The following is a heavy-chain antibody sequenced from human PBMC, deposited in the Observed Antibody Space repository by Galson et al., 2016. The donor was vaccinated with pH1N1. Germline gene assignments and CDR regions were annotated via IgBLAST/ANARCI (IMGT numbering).Heavy chain of an antibody. J-gene: IGHJ4*02. CDR1: GGSISSGSYY. V-gene: IGHV4-61*09. CDR2: IYTSGST. D-gene: IGHD6-6*01. CDR3: ARIQGSSEWGYYFDY. Sequence: TLSLTCTVSGGSISSGSYYWSWIRRPAGKGLEWIGYIYTSGSTNYNPPLKSRVTISVDTSKNQFSLKLSSVTAADTAVYYCARIQGSSEWGYYFDYWGQGTLVTVSS.